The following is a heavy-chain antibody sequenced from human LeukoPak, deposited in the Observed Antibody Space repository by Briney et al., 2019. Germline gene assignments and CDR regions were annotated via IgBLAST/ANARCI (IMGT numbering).Heavy chain of an antibody. CDR2: INHSGST. Sequence: SETLSLTCAVYGGSFSGYYWSWIRQPPGKGLDWIGEINHSGSTNYNPSLKSRVTISVDTSKNQFFLKLSSVTAADTAVYYCARGRVYTSSWLRTPRWFDPWGQGTLVTVSS. CDR3: ARGRVYTSSWLRTPRWFDP. J-gene: IGHJ5*02. CDR1: GGSFSGYY. D-gene: IGHD6-13*01. V-gene: IGHV4-34*01.